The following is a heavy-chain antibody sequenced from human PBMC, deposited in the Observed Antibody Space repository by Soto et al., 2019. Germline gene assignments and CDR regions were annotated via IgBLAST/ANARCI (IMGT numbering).Heavy chain of an antibody. Sequence: EEQLVESGGDLVQPGGSLRLSCAASGFTVSNNYMSWVRQAPGKGLEWVSLIYSGGSTYYADSVKGRFTISRDSSKNTLYLQMNSLRAEHTPMYYCAAYSHKGYWGQGTLVTFSS. CDR2: IYSGGST. V-gene: IGHV3-66*01. D-gene: IGHD3-16*01. CDR3: AAYSHKGY. CDR1: GFTVSNNY. J-gene: IGHJ4*02.